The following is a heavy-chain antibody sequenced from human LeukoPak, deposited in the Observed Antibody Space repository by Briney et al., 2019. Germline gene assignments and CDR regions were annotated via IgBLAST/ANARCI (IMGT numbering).Heavy chain of an antibody. V-gene: IGHV4-4*08. J-gene: IGHJ4*02. CDR3: ARGPMVRGVIKTYYFDY. CDR2: IYTSGST. D-gene: IGHD3-10*01. Sequence: SETLSLTCTVSGGSISSYYWSWIRQPPGKGLEWIGYIYTSGSTNYNPSLKSRVTISVDTSKNQFSLKLSSVTAADTAVYYCARGPMVRGVIKTYYFDYWGQGTLVTVSS. CDR1: GGSISSYY.